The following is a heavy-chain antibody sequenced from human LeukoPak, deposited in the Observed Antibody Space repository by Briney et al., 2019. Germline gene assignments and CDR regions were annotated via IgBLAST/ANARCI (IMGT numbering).Heavy chain of an antibody. V-gene: IGHV3-11*04. D-gene: IGHD7-27*01. CDR2: ISSSGNII. CDR1: RFTFSDYY. J-gene: IGHJ3*02. Sequence: GGSLRLSCAASRFTFSDYYMIWIRQTPGKGLEWISYISSSGNIIYYADSVKGRFTISRDNAKNSLYLQMNSLRAEDTAVYYCARKNWDDAFDIWGQGTMVTVSS. CDR3: ARKNWDDAFDI.